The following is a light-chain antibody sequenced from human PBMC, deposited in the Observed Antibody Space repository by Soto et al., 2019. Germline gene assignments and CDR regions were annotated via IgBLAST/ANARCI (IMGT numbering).Light chain of an antibody. CDR2: MVS. Sequence: DIQMTQSPSTLSASVGDRVTITCRASQSITWLAWFQQKPGKAPKVLIYMVSSLQSGVPSRFSGSGSGTDCTLTIGSLQAYDVATYYCLQYHTYPWTFGQGTKVEIK. J-gene: IGKJ1*01. CDR1: QSITW. CDR3: LQYHTYPWT. V-gene: IGKV1-5*03.